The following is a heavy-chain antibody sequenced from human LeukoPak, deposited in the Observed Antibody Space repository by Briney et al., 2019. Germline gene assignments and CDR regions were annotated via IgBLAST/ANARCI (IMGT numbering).Heavy chain of an antibody. D-gene: IGHD5-12*01. CDR3: ARHRRYSGYDFHYFDY. V-gene: IGHV4-34*01. J-gene: IGHJ4*02. CDR1: GFTFNNYW. CDR2: INHSGST. Sequence: PGGSLRLSCAASGFTFNNYWMSWIRQPPGKGLEWIGEINHSGSTNYNPSLKSRVTISVDTSKNQFSLKLSSVTAADTAVYYCARHRRYSGYDFHYFDYWGQGTLVTVSS.